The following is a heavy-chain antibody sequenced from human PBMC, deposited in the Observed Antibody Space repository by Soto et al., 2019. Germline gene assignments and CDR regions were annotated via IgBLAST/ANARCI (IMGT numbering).Heavy chain of an antibody. V-gene: IGHV1-2*04. Sequence: QVQLVQSGAEVKKPGASVKVSCKASGYTFTGYYMHWVRQAPGQGLEWMGWINPNSGGTNYAQKFQGWVTMTRDTSISTAYMERSRLRSDDTAVYYCARGGRQNCSGGSCTRSHYYYMDVWGKGTTVTVSS. CDR2: INPNSGGT. J-gene: IGHJ6*03. CDR1: GYTFTGYY. D-gene: IGHD2-15*01. CDR3: ARGGRQNCSGGSCTRSHYYYMDV.